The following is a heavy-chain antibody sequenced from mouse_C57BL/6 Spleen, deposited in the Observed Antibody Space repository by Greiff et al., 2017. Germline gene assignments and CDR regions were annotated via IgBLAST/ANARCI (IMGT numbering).Heavy chain of an antibody. CDR1: GFTFSSYA. J-gene: IGHJ2*01. V-gene: IGHV5-4*01. D-gene: IGHD4-1*01. Sequence: EVQLQESGGGLVKPGGSLKLSCAASGFTFSSYAMSWVRQTPEKRLEWVATISDGGSYTYYPDNVKGRFTISRDNAKNNLYLQMSHLKSEDTAMYYCARDNWDGAYFDYWGQGTTLTVSS. CDR2: ISDGGSYT. CDR3: ARDNWDGAYFDY.